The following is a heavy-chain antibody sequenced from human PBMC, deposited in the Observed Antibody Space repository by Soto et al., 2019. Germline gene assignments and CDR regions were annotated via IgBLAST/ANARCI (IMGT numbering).Heavy chain of an antibody. CDR3: ARIGESGILPPSYYYYYMDV. V-gene: IGHV3-48*01. CDR1: GVTFSSYS. Sequence: GGSLRLSCAASGVTFSSYSMNWVRQAPGKGLEWVSYISSSSSTIYYADSVKGRFTISRDNAKNSLYLQMNSLRAEDTAVYYCARIGESGILPPSYYYYYMDVWGKGTTVTVSS. D-gene: IGHD3-16*01. CDR2: ISSSSSTI. J-gene: IGHJ6*03.